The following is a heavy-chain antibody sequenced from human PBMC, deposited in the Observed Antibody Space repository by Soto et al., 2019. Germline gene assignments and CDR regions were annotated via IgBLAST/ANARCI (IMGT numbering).Heavy chain of an antibody. CDR2: INADNGKI. Sequence: QVQLLQSGAEVKNPGASVKVSCKASGYKFSTYVVHWVRQAPGQRPEWMGWINADNGKIKYSQKFQDRVTITRDKSASTAYMELSSLRSEDTAVYYCTYGMDVWGHGTKVIVSS. CDR3: TYGMDV. J-gene: IGHJ6*02. V-gene: IGHV1-3*01. CDR1: GYKFSTYV.